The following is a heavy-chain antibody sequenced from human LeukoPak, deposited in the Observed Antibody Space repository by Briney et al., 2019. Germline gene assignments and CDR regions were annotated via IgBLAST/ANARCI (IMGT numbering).Heavy chain of an antibody. V-gene: IGHV4-4*02. CDR1: GDSINSLDL. CDR2: MYLSGTT. CDR3: AGLVGRYSSGLYYYYFDY. Sequence: KSSETLSLTCTVSGDSINSLDLWSRVRQPPGKGLEWIGEMYLSGTTHSNPSVKSRVTISIDKSKNQFFLNLSSVTAADTAVYYCAGLVGRYSSGLYYYYFDYWGQGTLVTVSS. J-gene: IGHJ4*02. D-gene: IGHD3-22*01.